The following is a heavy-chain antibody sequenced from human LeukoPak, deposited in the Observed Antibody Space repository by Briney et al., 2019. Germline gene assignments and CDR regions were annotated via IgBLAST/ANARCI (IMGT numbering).Heavy chain of an antibody. V-gene: IGHV4-30-4*01. CDR3: ARTTYYYGSGSDY. J-gene: IGHJ4*02. CDR2: IYYSGST. CDR1: GGSISSGDYY. D-gene: IGHD3-10*01. Sequence: SQTLSLTCTVSGGSISSGDYYWSWIRQPPGKGLEWIGYIYYSGSTYYNPSLKSRVTISVDTSKNQFSLKLCSVTAADTAVYYCARTTYYYGSGSDYWGQGTLVTVSS.